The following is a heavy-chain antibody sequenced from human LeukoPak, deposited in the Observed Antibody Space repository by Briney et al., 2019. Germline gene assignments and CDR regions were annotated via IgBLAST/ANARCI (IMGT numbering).Heavy chain of an antibody. Sequence: SETLSLTCTVSGGSISSYYWSWIRQPAGKGLEWIGRIYTSGSTNYNPSLKSRVTISVDTSKNQFSLKLSSVTAADTAVYYCARGRGETMVRGLPRDWGQGTLVTVSS. CDR3: ARGRGETMVRGLPRD. CDR1: GGSISSYY. V-gene: IGHV4-4*07. CDR2: IYTSGST. D-gene: IGHD3-10*01. J-gene: IGHJ4*02.